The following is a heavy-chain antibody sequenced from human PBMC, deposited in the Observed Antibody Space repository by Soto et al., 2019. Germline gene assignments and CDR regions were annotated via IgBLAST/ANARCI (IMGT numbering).Heavy chain of an antibody. CDR2: IAYDGINK. CDR1: GFTFNKFD. V-gene: IGHV3-30-3*01. D-gene: IGHD1-26*01. Sequence: QVHSVESGGGVVQPGTSLRLSCVASGFTFNKFDMHWIRQTPDKRLQWVAFIAYDGINKYYTGSVKGRFSVSRDNSKNTVSLQMNNLGLEDTATYFCARGDQYDILHRYYAMDVWGPGTTVTISS. CDR3: ARGDQYDILHRYYAMDV. J-gene: IGHJ6*02.